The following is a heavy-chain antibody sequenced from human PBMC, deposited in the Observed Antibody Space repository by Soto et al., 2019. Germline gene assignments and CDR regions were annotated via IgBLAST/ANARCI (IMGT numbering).Heavy chain of an antibody. Sequence: QVQLVESGGGVVQPRRSLRLSCAASGFAFSTYGMHWVSHAPGKGLEWVAVISYDGTRKYYAHSVKGRFTIFRDNSKNTLFLEMNGLRTEDTVVYYCAMVHSGFGPSSYYNYHGMDVWGQGTTVTVSS. D-gene: IGHD5-12*01. V-gene: IGHV3-30*03. CDR1: GFAFSTYG. J-gene: IGHJ6*02. CDR3: AMVHSGFGPSSYYNYHGMDV. CDR2: ISYDGTRK.